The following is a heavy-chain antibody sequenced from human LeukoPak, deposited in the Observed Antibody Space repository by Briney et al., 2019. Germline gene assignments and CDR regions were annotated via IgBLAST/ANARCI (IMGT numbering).Heavy chain of an antibody. CDR1: GFTFSSYG. Sequence: PGGSLRLSCAASGFTFSSYGMHWVRQAPGKGLEWVAFIRYDGSNKYYADSVKGRFTIPRDNSKNTLYLQMNSLRAEDTAVYYCAKISPHYYDSSGYYSGLRDFDYWGQGTLVTVSS. V-gene: IGHV3-30*02. CDR2: IRYDGSNK. D-gene: IGHD3-22*01. J-gene: IGHJ4*02. CDR3: AKISPHYYDSSGYYSGLRDFDY.